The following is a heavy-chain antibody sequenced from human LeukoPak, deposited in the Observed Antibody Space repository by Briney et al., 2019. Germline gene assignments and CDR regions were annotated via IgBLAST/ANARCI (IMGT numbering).Heavy chain of an antibody. CDR1: GFTFSSYA. V-gene: IGHV3-30-3*01. CDR2: ISYDGSNK. J-gene: IGHJ4*02. Sequence: TGGSLRLSCAASGFTFSSYAMHWVRQAPGKGLEWVAVISYDGSNKYYADSVKGRFTISRDNSKYTLYLQMNSLRAEDTAVYYCARDSRRILPSDWGQGTLVTVSS. D-gene: IGHD2-15*01. CDR3: ARDSRRILPSD.